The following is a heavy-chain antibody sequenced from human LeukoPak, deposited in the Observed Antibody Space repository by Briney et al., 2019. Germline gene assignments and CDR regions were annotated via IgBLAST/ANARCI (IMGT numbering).Heavy chain of an antibody. V-gene: IGHV1-46*01. CDR3: ARDCNSGGSCYGMDV. D-gene: IGHD2-15*01. CDR2: INPSGGST. CDR1: GYTFTSYY. J-gene: IGHJ6*02. Sequence: ASVKVSCKASGYTFTSYYMHWVRQAPGQGLEWMGIINPSGGSTSYAQKFQGRVTMTRDTSTSTVYMELSSLRSEDTAVYYCARDCNSGGSCYGMDVWGQGTTVTVSS.